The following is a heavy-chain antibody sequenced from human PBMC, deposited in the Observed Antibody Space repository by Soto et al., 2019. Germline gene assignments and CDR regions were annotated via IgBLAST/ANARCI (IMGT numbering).Heavy chain of an antibody. V-gene: IGHV3-23*01. CDR3: AKDDYYDSSGYWPYYYYGMDV. CDR2: ISGSGGST. J-gene: IGHJ6*02. CDR1: GFTFSSYA. D-gene: IGHD3-22*01. Sequence: EVQLLESGGGLVQPGGSLRLSCAASGFTFSSYAMSWVRQAPGKGLEWVSAISGSGGSTYYADSVKGRFTISRDNSKNPLYLQMNSLRAEDTAVYYCAKDDYYDSSGYWPYYYYGMDVWGQGTTVTVSS.